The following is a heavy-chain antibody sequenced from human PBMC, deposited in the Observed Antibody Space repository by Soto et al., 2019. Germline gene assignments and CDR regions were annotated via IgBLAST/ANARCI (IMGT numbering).Heavy chain of an antibody. V-gene: IGHV3-23*01. CDR1: GFTFSSYA. Sequence: AGGSLRLSCAASGFTFSSYAMSWVRQAPGKGLEWVSAISGSGGSTYYADSVKGRFTISRDNSKNTLYLQMNSLRAEDTAVYYCAKGSETYYYDSSGYLNWFDPWGQGTLVTVSS. D-gene: IGHD3-22*01. CDR3: AKGSETYYYDSSGYLNWFDP. CDR2: ISGSGGST. J-gene: IGHJ5*02.